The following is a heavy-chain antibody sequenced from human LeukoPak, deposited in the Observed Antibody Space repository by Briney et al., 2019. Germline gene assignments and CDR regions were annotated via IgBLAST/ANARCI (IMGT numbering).Heavy chain of an antibody. V-gene: IGHV4-59*01. J-gene: IGHJ4*02. CDR1: GGSISSYY. Sequence: PSETLSLTCTVSGGSISSYYWSWIRQPPGKGLEWIGYIYYSGSTNYNPSLKSRVTISVDTSKNQFSLKLSSVTAADTAVYYCARVPNYYGSGSYAQRYYFDYWGQGTLVTVSS. CDR3: ARVPNYYGSGSYAQRYYFDY. D-gene: IGHD3-10*01. CDR2: IYYSGST.